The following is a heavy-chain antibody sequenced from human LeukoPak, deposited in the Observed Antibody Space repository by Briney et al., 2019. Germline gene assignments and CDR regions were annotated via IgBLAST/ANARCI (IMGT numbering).Heavy chain of an antibody. Sequence: ASVKVSCKASGYTFTGYYMHWVRQAPGQGLEGMGWINPNSGGTNYAQKFQGRVTMTRDTSISTAYMVMSSLRSEDTAVYYCARGGYIAARFGPSYYYYYMDVWGKGTTVTVSS. CDR1: GYTFTGYY. V-gene: IGHV1-2*02. D-gene: IGHD6-6*01. CDR2: INPNSGGT. CDR3: ARGGYIAARFGPSYYYYYMDV. J-gene: IGHJ6*03.